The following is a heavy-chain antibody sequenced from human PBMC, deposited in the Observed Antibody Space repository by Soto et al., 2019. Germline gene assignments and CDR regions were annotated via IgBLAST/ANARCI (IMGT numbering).Heavy chain of an antibody. CDR2: IYYSGST. J-gene: IGHJ4*02. Sequence: SETLSLTCTVSGGSVSSGSYYWSWIRQPPGKGLEWIGYIYYSGSTNYNPSLKSRVTISVDTSKNQFSLKLSSVTAADTAVYYCARAHYKDYYYDSSGYFIPDYWGQGTLVTVSS. V-gene: IGHV4-61*01. CDR1: GGSVSSGSYY. CDR3: ARAHYKDYYYDSSGYFIPDY. D-gene: IGHD3-22*01.